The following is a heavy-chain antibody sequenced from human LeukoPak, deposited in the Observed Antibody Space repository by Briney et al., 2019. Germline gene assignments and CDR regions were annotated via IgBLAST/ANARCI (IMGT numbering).Heavy chain of an antibody. CDR1: GGSISSYY. CDR3: ASFFMEPQGKLLSY. J-gene: IGHJ4*02. CDR2: IYYSGST. D-gene: IGHD2-15*01. V-gene: IGHV4-59*12. Sequence: SETLSLTCTVSGGSISSYYWSWIRQPPGKGLEWIGYIYYSGSTNYNPSLKSRVTISVDTSKNQFSLKLSSVTAADTAVYYCASFFMEPQGKLLSYWGQGTLVTVSS.